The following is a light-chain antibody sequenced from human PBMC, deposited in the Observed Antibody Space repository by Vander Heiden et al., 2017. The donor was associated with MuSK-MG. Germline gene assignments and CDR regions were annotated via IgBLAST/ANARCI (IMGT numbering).Light chain of an antibody. Sequence: DIVMTQSPDSLAVSLRDRATINCKSSQSVLYDSNNQNYLGWYQFKPGQPPKLLIYWASTRQSGVPDRFSGRGSGTDFPLTISRLQAEDVAVYYCQQYYSSPQTFGQGTKVEIK. CDR2: WAS. V-gene: IGKV4-1*01. CDR1: QSVLYDSNNQNY. CDR3: QQYYSSPQT. J-gene: IGKJ1*01.